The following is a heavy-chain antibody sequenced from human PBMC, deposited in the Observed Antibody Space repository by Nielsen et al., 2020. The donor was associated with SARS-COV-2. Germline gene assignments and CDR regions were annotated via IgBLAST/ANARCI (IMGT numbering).Heavy chain of an antibody. J-gene: IGHJ4*02. D-gene: IGHD5-24*01. CDR1: GGTFSSYA. Sequence: SVKVSCKASGGTFSSYAISWVRQAPGQGLEWMGGIIPIFGTANYAQKFQGRVTITADESTSTAYMELGSLRSEDTAVYYCARRRDGYNSLDYWGQGTLVTVSS. CDR3: ARRRDGYNSLDY. V-gene: IGHV1-69*13. CDR2: IIPIFGTA.